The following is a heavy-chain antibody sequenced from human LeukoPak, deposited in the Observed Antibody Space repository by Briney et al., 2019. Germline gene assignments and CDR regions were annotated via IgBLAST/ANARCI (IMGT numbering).Heavy chain of an antibody. V-gene: IGHV3-7*01. Sequence: GGSLRLSCAAAEFTFSGYWMNWVRQAPGKGPEWVANINQDGSEKHYVDSGKGRFTIARGNAKNSLFLQMNSLRVEDTAVFYCARDGFVGAADYWGQGTLVTVSS. CDR1: EFTFSGYW. J-gene: IGHJ4*02. CDR3: ARDGFVGAADY. D-gene: IGHD6-13*01. CDR2: INQDGSEK.